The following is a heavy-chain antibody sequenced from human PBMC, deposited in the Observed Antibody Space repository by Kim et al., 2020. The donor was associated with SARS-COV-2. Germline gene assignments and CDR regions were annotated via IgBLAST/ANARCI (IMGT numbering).Heavy chain of an antibody. CDR2: FDPEDGET. D-gene: IGHD2-21*02. Sequence: ASVKVSCKVSGYTLTELSMHWVRQAPGKGLEWMGGFDPEDGETIYAQKFQGRVTMTEDTSTDTAYMELSSLRSEDTAVYYCAIRLYADYYYGMDVWGQGTTVTVSS. J-gene: IGHJ6*02. CDR3: AIRLYADYYYGMDV. V-gene: IGHV1-24*01. CDR1: GYTLTELS.